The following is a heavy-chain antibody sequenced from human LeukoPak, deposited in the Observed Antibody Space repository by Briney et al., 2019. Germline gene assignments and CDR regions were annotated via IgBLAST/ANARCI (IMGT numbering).Heavy chain of an antibody. CDR3: ARDYYGSGSLFDY. D-gene: IGHD3-10*01. Sequence: GGSLRLSCAASGFTFSSYSMNWVRQAPGKGLEWVSSISSSSSYVYYADSVKGRFTISRDNAKNSLYLQMNSLRAEDTAVYYCARDYYGSGSLFDYWGQGTLVTVSS. CDR2: ISSSSSYV. CDR1: GFTFSSYS. V-gene: IGHV3-21*01. J-gene: IGHJ4*02.